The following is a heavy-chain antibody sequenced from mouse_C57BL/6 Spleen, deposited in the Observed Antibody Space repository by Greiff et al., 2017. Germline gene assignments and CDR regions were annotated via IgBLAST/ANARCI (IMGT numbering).Heavy chain of an antibody. D-gene: IGHD2-1*01. CDR3: AGGGNYYAMDY. Sequence: QVQLKQPGAELVMPGASVKLSCKASGYTFTSYLMHWVKQRPGQGLEWIGEIDPSDSYTNYNQKFKGKSTLTVDKSSSTAYMQLSSLTSEDSAVYYCAGGGNYYAMDYWGQGTSVTVSS. CDR2: IDPSDSYT. CDR1: GYTFTSYL. J-gene: IGHJ4*01. V-gene: IGHV1-69*01.